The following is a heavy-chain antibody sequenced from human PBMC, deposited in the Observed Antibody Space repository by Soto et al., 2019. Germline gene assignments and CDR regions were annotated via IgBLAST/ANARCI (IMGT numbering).Heavy chain of an antibody. CDR2: ISAYNGNT. CDR1: GYTFTSYG. V-gene: IGHV1-18*01. J-gene: IGHJ5*02. Sequence: GASVKVSCKASGYTFTSYGISWVRQAPGQGLDWMGWISAYNGNTNYAQKLQGRVTMTTDTSTSTAYMELRSLRSDDTAVYYCARDFSAIITMIAAGNWFDPWGQGTLVTVSS. CDR3: ARDFSAIITMIAAGNWFDP. D-gene: IGHD3-22*01.